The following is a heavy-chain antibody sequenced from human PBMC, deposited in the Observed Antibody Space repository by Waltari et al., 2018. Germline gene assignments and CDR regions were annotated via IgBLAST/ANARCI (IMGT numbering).Heavy chain of an antibody. J-gene: IGHJ4*02. D-gene: IGHD3-9*01. V-gene: IGHV2-5*02. CDR3: AHRTVAWAAVRYFDWFDY. CDR1: GFSLNTAGGG. Sequence: QITLKESGPAMVMPTQTLTLTCSFSGFSLNTAGGGVGWIRQPPGKALEWLARIYWDDDKRYSPPLRNRLTVTKDTSRNQVVLTLTNMVPVDTATYYCAHRTVAWAAVRYFDWFDYWGQGAPVTVSS. CDR2: IYWDDDK.